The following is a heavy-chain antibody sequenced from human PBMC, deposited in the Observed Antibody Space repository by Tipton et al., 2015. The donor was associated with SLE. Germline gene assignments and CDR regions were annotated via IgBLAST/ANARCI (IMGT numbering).Heavy chain of an antibody. CDR3: ARKKGAIAAFDY. J-gene: IGHJ4*02. Sequence: TLSLTCAVYGGSFSGYYWSWIRQPPGKGLEWIGEINHSGSTNYNPSLKSRVTISVDRSKNQFSLKLSSVAAADTAVYYCARKKGAIAAFDYWGQGTLVTVSS. D-gene: IGHD1-26*01. CDR2: INHSGST. CDR1: GGSFSGYY. V-gene: IGHV4-34*01.